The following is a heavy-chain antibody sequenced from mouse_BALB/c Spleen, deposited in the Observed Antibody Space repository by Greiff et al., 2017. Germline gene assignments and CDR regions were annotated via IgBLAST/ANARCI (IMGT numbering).Heavy chain of an antibody. CDR1: GYTFTDYN. CDR3: ARDPYGNYGFAY. Sequence: VQLKQSGPELVKPGASVKISCKASGYTFTDYNMHWVKQSHGKSLEWIEYIYPYNGGTGYNQKFKSKATLTVDNSSSTAYMELRSLTSEDSAVYYCARDPYGNYGFAYWGQGTLVTVSA. J-gene: IGHJ3*01. CDR2: IYPYNGGT. D-gene: IGHD2-1*01. V-gene: IGHV1S29*02.